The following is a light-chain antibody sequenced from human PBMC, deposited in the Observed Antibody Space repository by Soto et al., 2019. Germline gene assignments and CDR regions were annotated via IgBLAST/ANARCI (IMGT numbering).Light chain of an antibody. CDR1: QSVSSW. CDR2: DTS. CDR3: QQYNSHSRG. V-gene: IGKV1-5*01. Sequence: DIQLTQSPSTLSASVGDRVTITCRASQSVSSWLAWYQQKPGRAPKLLIYDTSNLQSGVPSRFSGSGSGTEFTLTISSLLPDDFATYYCQQYNSHSRGFGHGTKVELK. J-gene: IGKJ1*01.